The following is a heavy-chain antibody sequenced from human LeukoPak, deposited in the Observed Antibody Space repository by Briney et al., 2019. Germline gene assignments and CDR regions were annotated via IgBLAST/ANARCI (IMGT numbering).Heavy chain of an antibody. Sequence: SGGSLRLSCAASGFTFSSFAMSWVRQAPGKGLEWVSAISGSVGSTYYADSVKGGFTISRDNSKTTLFLQMNSLRAEDTAVYYCAKDRSCTGSSCNVGSWGQGTMVTVSS. CDR1: GFTFSSFA. CDR2: ISGSVGST. J-gene: IGHJ3*01. D-gene: IGHD2-2*01. V-gene: IGHV3-23*01. CDR3: AKDRSCTGSSCNVGS.